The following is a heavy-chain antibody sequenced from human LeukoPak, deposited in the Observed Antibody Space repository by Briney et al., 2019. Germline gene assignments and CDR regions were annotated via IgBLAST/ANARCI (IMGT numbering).Heavy chain of an antibody. CDR3: ASTLMARNWFDP. V-gene: IGHV1-69*05. J-gene: IGHJ5*02. Sequence: SVKVSCKASGGTFSSYAISWVRQAPGQGLEWMGGIIPIFGTANYAQKFQGRVTITTDESTSTAYMELSSLRSEDTAVYYCASTLMARNWFDPWGQGTLVTVSS. CDR2: IIPIFGTA. D-gene: IGHD2/OR15-2a*01. CDR1: GGTFSSYA.